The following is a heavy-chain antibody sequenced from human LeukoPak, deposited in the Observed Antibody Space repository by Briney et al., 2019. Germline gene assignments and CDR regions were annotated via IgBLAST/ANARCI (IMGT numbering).Heavy chain of an antibody. Sequence: PGGSLRLSCAASGFTFSSYWMHWVRQAPGKGLVWVSRINSDGSSTIYADSVKGRFTISRDNAKNTLYLQMNSLRAEDTAVYYCARGWGGGDIKAVRDYWGQGTLVTVSS. J-gene: IGHJ4*02. CDR2: INSDGSST. CDR1: GFTFSSYW. D-gene: IGHD2-21*02. CDR3: ARGWGGGDIKAVRDY. V-gene: IGHV3-74*01.